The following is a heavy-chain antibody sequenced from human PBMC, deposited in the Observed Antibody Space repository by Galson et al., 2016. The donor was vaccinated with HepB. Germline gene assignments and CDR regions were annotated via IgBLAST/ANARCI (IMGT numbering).Heavy chain of an antibody. Sequence: LRLSCAASGFTFSSYAMSWVRQAPGKGLEWIGYIYYTGSTNYNPSLRSRVTISVDTSKNQFSLRLSSVTAADTAIYYCARGSSIAANWFDPWGQGTLVRVSS. CDR2: IYYTGST. D-gene: IGHD6-6*01. CDR1: GFTFSSYA. J-gene: IGHJ5*02. CDR3: ARGSSIAANWFDP. V-gene: IGHV4-59*01.